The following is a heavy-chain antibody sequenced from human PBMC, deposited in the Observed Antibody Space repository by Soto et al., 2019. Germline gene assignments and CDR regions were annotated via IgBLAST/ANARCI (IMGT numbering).Heavy chain of an antibody. D-gene: IGHD1-1*01. V-gene: IGHV4-31*03. CDR1: GGSISSGGYY. CDR2: IYYSGST. J-gene: IGHJ4*02. Sequence: SETLSLTCTVSGGSISSGGYYWSWIRQHPGKGLEWIGYIYYSGSTYYNPSLKSRVTISVDTSKNQFSLKLSSVTAADTAVYYCARVPNWNGATYYFDYWGQGTLVTVSS. CDR3: ARVPNWNGATYYFDY.